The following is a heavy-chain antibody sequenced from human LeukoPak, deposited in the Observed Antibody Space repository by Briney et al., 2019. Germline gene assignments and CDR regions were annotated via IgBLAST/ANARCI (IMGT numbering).Heavy chain of an antibody. CDR2: ISAYNGNT. J-gene: IGHJ4*02. V-gene: IGHV1-18*01. Sequence: ASVKVSCKASGYTFTSYGISRVRQAPGQGLEWMGWISAYNGNTNYAQKLQGRVTMTTDTSTSTAYMELRSLRSDDTAVYYCVRWLLRHADFDYWGQGTLVTVSS. CDR3: VRWLLRHADFDY. CDR1: GYTFTSYG. D-gene: IGHD3-22*01.